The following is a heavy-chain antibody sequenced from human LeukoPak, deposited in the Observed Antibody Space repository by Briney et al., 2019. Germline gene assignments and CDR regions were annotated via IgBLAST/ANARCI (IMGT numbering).Heavy chain of an antibody. J-gene: IGHJ6*02. D-gene: IGHD2-2*01. CDR2: IKQDGSEK. Sequence: GGSLRLSCAASGFTFSSYWMSWVRQAPGKGLEWVANIKQDGSEKYYVDSVKGRFTISRDNAKNSLYLQMNSLRAEDTAVYYCARDDIVVVPAAMFYYGVDVWGQGTTVTVSS. CDR3: ARDDIVVVPAAMFYYGVDV. CDR1: GFTFSSYW. V-gene: IGHV3-7*01.